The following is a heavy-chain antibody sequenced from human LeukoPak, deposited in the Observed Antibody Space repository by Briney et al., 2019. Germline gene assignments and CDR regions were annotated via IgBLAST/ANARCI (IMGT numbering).Heavy chain of an antibody. V-gene: IGHV4-34*01. CDR2: INHSGST. CDR1: GVSFSGYY. D-gene: IGHD5-18*01. CDR3: ARNGYTLDY. Sequence: SETLSLTCAVYGVSFSGYYWSWLRQPPGKGLEWIGEINHSGSTNYNPSLKSRVTISVDTSKNQFSLKLSSVTAADTAVYYCARNGYTLDYWGQGTLVTVSS. J-gene: IGHJ4*02.